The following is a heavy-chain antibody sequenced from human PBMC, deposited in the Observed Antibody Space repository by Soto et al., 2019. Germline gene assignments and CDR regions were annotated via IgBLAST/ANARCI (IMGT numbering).Heavy chain of an antibody. CDR2: IYYSGST. Sequence: SETLSLTCTVSGGSISSGGYYWSWIRQHTGKGLEWIGYIYYSGSTNYNPSLKSRVTISVDTSKNQFSLKLSSVTAADTAVYYCARQGYYDILTGYVNWGQGTLVTVSS. CDR1: GGSISSGGYY. CDR3: ARQGYYDILTGYVN. D-gene: IGHD3-9*01. V-gene: IGHV4-61*08. J-gene: IGHJ4*02.